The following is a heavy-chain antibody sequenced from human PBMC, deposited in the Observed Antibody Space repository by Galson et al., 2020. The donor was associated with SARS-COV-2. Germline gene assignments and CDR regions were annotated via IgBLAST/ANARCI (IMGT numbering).Heavy chain of an antibody. CDR1: GFTFSSYG. V-gene: IGHV3-30*03. CDR3: ARVKSESMTTSIDYDYGMGV. CDR2: ISYDGSNK. Sequence: QLGESLKISCAASGFTFSSYGMHWVRQAPGKRLEWVAIISYDGSNKYYADSVKGRFTISRDNSKNTLYLQMNSLRVEDTAGYYCARVKSESMTTSIDYDYGMGVWGQGHTVTVSS. J-gene: IGHJ6*02. D-gene: IGHD1-1*01.